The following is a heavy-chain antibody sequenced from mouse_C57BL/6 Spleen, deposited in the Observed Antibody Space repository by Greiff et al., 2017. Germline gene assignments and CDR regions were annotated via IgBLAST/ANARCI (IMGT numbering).Heavy chain of an antibody. Sequence: VQLQQPGTELVKPGASVKLSCKASGYTFTSYWMHWVKQRPGQGLEWIGNINPSNGGTNYNEKFKSKATLTVDKSSSTAYMQLSSLTSEDSAVYYCAREETGTGYYFDYWGQGTTLTVSS. V-gene: IGHV1-53*01. J-gene: IGHJ2*01. CDR2: INPSNGGT. D-gene: IGHD4-1*01. CDR1: GYTFTSYW. CDR3: AREETGTGYYFDY.